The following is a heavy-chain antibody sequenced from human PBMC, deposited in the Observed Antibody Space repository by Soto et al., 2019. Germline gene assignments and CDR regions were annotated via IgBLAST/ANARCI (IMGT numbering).Heavy chain of an antibody. J-gene: IGHJ4*02. CDR3: AKVVEIVVVVAALPYFDY. D-gene: IGHD2-15*01. V-gene: IGHV3-23*01. Sequence: GGSLRLSCAASGFTFSSYAMSWVRQAPGKGLEWVSAISGSGGSTYYADSVKGRFTISRDNSKNTLYLQMNSLRAEDTAVYYCAKVVEIVVVVAALPYFDYWGQGTLVTVSS. CDR1: GFTFSSYA. CDR2: ISGSGGST.